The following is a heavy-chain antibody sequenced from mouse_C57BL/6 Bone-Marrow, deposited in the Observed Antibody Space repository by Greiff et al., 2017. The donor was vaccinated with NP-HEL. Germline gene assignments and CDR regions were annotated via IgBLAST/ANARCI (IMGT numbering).Heavy chain of an antibody. J-gene: IGHJ3*01. CDR2: IWSDGST. CDR1: GFSLTSYG. V-gene: IGHV2-6*03. CDR3: AGGYDEGAWFAY. D-gene: IGHD2-2*01. Sequence: VKLQESGPGLVAPSQSLSITCTVSGFSLTSYGVHWVRQPPGTGLEWLVVIWSDGSTTYNSALKSRLSISKDNSKSQVFLKMNSLQTDDTAMYYCAGGYDEGAWFAYWGQGTLVTVSA.